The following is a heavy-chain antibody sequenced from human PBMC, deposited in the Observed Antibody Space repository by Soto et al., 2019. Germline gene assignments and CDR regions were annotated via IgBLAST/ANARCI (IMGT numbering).Heavy chain of an antibody. J-gene: IGHJ6*02. Sequence: TLCLTCAVSGDSITSGGSSWSWIRQPPGKALQWIRYICHTGTTYYPAALKIRLTRSLDRSKNRISLSLNSVTAADTAVYYCAATVFGEYSHYALDVWGQGTTVT. V-gene: IGHV4-30-2*01. CDR3: AATVFGEYSHYALDV. CDR2: ICHTGTT. CDR1: GDSITSGGSS. D-gene: IGHD3-3*01.